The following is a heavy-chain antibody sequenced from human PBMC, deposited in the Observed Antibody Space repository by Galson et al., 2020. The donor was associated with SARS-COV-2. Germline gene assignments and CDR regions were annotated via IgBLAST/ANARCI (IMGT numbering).Heavy chain of an antibody. CDR2: INHSGST. V-gene: IGHV4-34*01. CDR3: ARGHTVTTFYYCYYYGMDV. D-gene: IGHD4-17*01. J-gene: IGHJ6*02. Sequence: SETLSLTCAVYGGSFRGYYWSWIRQPPGKGLEWIGEINHSGSTNYNPSLKSRVTISVDTSKNQFSMELGSVTAADTAVYYCARGHTVTTFYYCYYYGMDVWGQGTTVTVSS. CDR1: GGSFRGYY.